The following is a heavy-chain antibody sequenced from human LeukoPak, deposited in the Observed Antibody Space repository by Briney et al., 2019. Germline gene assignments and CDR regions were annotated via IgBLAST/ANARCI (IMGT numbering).Heavy chain of an antibody. D-gene: IGHD3-16*01. V-gene: IGHV3-7*01. J-gene: IGHJ3*02. CDR2: IKQDGSEI. Sequence: GGSLRLSCTASGFSFSTYWKSGVRQAQGEGLEWVAKIKQDGSEIYYVDSVKGRYTNSRDNAKNSLYLQMNNLRADGTAVYYCASLIWGGGFDIWGQGTMVTVSS. CDR3: ASLIWGGGFDI. CDR1: GFSFSTYW.